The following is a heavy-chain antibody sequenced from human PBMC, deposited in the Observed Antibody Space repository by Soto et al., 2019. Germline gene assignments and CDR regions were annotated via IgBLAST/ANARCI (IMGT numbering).Heavy chain of an antibody. J-gene: IGHJ4*02. V-gene: IGHV4-30-4*01. CDR3: ARAGFSYGHLLF. CDR2: VFYSGAT. CDR1: GGPIKTGDYY. Sequence: SETLSLTCNVSGGPIKTGDYYWNWIRQPPGKGLEWIGYVFYSGATNYSPSLKSRAAISMDTSKNQFSLSLTSVTAADTAVYYCARAGFSYGHLLFWGQGIRV. D-gene: IGHD3-10*01.